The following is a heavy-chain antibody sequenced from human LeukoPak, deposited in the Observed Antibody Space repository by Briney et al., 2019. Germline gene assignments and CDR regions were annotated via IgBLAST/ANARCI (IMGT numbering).Heavy chain of an antibody. Sequence: SETLSLTCTVSGGSISSSSYYWGWIRQPPGKGLEWIGSIYYSGSTYYNPSLKSRVTISVDTSKNQFSLKLSSVTAADMAVYYCARQWALYYFDYWGQGTLVTVSS. V-gene: IGHV4-39*07. J-gene: IGHJ4*02. CDR3: ARQWALYYFDY. CDR2: IYYSGST. D-gene: IGHD2-8*01. CDR1: GGSISSSSYY.